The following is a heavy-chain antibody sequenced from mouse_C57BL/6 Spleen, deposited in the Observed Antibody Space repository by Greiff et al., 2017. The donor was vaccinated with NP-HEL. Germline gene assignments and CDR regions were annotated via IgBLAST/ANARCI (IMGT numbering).Heavy chain of an antibody. Sequence: EVMLVESGGGLVQPGGSMKLSCVASGFTFSNYWMNWVRQSPEKGLEWVAQIRLKSDNYATHYAESVKGRFTISRDDSKSSVYLQMNNLRAEDTGIYYCKGDIVDYGVYYAMDYWGQGTSVTVSS. CDR1: GFTFSNYW. CDR2: IRLKSDNYAT. D-gene: IGHD1-1*01. V-gene: IGHV6-3*01. J-gene: IGHJ4*01. CDR3: KGDIVDYGVYYAMDY.